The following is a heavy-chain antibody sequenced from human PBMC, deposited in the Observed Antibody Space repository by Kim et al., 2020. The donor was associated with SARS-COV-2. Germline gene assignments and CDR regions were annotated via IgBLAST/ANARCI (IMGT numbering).Heavy chain of an antibody. V-gene: IGHV3-23*01. Sequence: SVKGRFTISRDNSKNTLYLQMNGLRAEDTAVYYCAKASSNMVRGVIITSYWGQGTLVTVSS. CDR3: AKASSNMVRGVIITSY. D-gene: IGHD3-10*01. J-gene: IGHJ4*02.